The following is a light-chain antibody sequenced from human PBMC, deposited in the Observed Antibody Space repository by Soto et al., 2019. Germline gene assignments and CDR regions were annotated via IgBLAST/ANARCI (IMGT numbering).Light chain of an antibody. J-gene: IGKJ4*01. V-gene: IGKV1-33*01. CDR3: QQFDNPNLTVT. CDR2: DAS. CDR1: QDISSY. Sequence: DIQMTQSPSSLSASVGDRVTITCQASQDISSYLNWYQQKPGKAPKLLIYDASNLETGVPSRFSGSGSGTDFTFTISSLQPEDIATYYCQQFDNPNLTVTFGGGTKVDIK.